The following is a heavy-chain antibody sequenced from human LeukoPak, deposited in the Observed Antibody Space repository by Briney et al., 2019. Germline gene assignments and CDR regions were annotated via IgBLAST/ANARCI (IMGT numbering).Heavy chain of an antibody. CDR1: GFTFGSYD. D-gene: IGHD6-19*01. CDR2: ISDGGSST. Sequence: PGGSLRLSCAASGFTFGSYDMSWVRQAPGKGLEWVSAISDGGSSTYYADAVKGRFTISRDNSKNTLHLQMNTLRAEDTAVYYCAKESSGGWYFDYWGQGTLVTVSS. V-gene: IGHV3-23*01. CDR3: AKESSGGWYFDY. J-gene: IGHJ4*02.